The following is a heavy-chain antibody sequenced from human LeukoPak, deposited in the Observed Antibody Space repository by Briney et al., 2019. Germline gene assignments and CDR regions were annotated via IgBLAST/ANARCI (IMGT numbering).Heavy chain of an antibody. D-gene: IGHD6-19*01. CDR3: AKDLQWLAPNYYYYGMDV. CDR2: ISYDGSNK. V-gene: IGHV3-30*18. Sequence: GGSLRLSCAASGFTFSSYGMHWVRQAPGKGLEWVAVISYDGSNKYYADSVKGRFIISRDNSKNTLYLQMNSLRAEDTAVYYCAKDLQWLAPNYYYYGMDVWGQGTTVTVSS. J-gene: IGHJ6*02. CDR1: GFTFSSYG.